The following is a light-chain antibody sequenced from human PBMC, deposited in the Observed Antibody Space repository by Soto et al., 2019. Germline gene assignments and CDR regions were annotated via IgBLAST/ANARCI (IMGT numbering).Light chain of an antibody. CDR1: SSNLGAGYD. J-gene: IGLJ3*02. Sequence: QAVLTQPPSASGAPGQRVTIPCTGNSSNLGAGYDVHWYQQLPGTAPKLVIYGNRNRPSGVPERFSGSKSGTSASLAITGLQAEDEGDYYCQAYDYSLTASVFGGGTKLTVL. CDR3: QAYDYSLTASV. V-gene: IGLV1-40*01. CDR2: GNR.